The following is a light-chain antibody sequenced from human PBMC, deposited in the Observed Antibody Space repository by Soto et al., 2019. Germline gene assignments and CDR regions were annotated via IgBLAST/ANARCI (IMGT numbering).Light chain of an antibody. V-gene: IGKV3-11*01. J-gene: IGKJ4*01. Sequence: EIVLTQSPATLSLSPGERATLSCRASQSVSSYLAWYQQKPGQAPRLLIYDASNRATGVPARFSGSGSGTDFTLIISNLEPEDFAVYFCQHRGNWPLTFGGGTKVDIK. CDR2: DAS. CDR3: QHRGNWPLT. CDR1: QSVSSY.